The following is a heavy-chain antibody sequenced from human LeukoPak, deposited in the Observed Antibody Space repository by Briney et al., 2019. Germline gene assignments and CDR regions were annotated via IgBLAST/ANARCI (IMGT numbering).Heavy chain of an antibody. Sequence: ASVKVSCKASGYTFTVYYMHWVRQAPGQGLEWMGWINPNSGGTSYAQKFQGRVTMTRDTSISTAYMELSRPRSDDTAVYYCARGGYCSSTSCYDDAFDIWGQGTMVTVSS. CDR2: INPNSGGT. V-gene: IGHV1-2*02. CDR3: ARGGYCSSTSCYDDAFDI. CDR1: GYTFTVYY. D-gene: IGHD2-2*01. J-gene: IGHJ3*02.